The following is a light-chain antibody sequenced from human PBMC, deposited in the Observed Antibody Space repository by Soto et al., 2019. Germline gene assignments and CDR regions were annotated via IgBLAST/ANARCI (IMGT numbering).Light chain of an antibody. J-gene: IGKJ5*01. CDR1: QSISIN. V-gene: IGKV3-15*01. CDR3: QQYNNWIT. CDR2: AAS. Sequence: EILNTQYRNTLLLTPGEKAILYCRASQSISINLAWYQQKPGQAPRLLIYAASNRATGVPARFSVSWSGTEFTLTMSSLQSEDFAVYYCQQYNNWITVAQGTRLETK.